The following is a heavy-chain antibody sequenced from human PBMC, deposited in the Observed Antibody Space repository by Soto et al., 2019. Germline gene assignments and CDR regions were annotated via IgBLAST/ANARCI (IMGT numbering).Heavy chain of an antibody. V-gene: IGHV1-24*01. J-gene: IGHJ4*02. D-gene: IGHD6-19*01. CDR3: ATALGDSSGWYSFSH. CDR1: GYTLTELS. CDR2: FDPEDGET. Sequence: QVQLVQSGAEVKKPGASVKVSCKVSGYTLTELSMHWVRQAPGKVLEWMGGFDPEDGETIYAQKFQGRVTMTGDTSTDTAYMELSSLRSEDTAVYYCATALGDSSGWYSFSHWGQGTLVTVSS.